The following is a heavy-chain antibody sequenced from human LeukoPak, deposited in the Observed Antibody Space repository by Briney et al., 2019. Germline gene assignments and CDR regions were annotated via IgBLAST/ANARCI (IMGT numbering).Heavy chain of an antibody. Sequence: APVKVPCRVSGYPPTDLSMHWGRQAPGTGVGGLGGFDPEDGETIYAKKFQGRVTMTEDTSTDTAYMELSSLRSEDTAVYYCATDRKWELVPFDYWGQGTLVTVSS. J-gene: IGHJ4*02. CDR3: ATDRKWELVPFDY. V-gene: IGHV1-24*01. CDR2: FDPEDGET. D-gene: IGHD1-26*01. CDR1: GYPPTDLS.